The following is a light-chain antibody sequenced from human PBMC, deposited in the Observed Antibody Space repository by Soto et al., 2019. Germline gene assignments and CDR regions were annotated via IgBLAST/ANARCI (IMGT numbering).Light chain of an antibody. CDR2: GAS. CDR3: QQYGSSPLYT. J-gene: IGKJ2*01. Sequence: VLTQSPGTLSLSPGERASLSCRASQSISSSYLAWYQKKPGQAPRLLMYGASSRATGIPERFSGSGSGTDFSLTISRLEPEDFAVYYCQQYGSSPLYTFGQGTKLEV. CDR1: QSISSSY. V-gene: IGKV3-20*01.